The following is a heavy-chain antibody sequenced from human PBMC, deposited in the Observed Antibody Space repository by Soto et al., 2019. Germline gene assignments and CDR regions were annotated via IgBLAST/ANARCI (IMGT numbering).Heavy chain of an antibody. CDR3: ATVHNTSRSFDY. V-gene: IGHV4-59*01. Sequence: SETLSLTCTVSGGSISSYYWSWIRQPPGKGLEWIGYIYYSGSTNYNPSLKSRVTISVDTSKNQFSLKPSSVTAADTAVYYCATVHNTSRSFDYWGQGTLVTVSS. D-gene: IGHD1-20*01. J-gene: IGHJ4*02. CDR2: IYYSGST. CDR1: GGSISSYY.